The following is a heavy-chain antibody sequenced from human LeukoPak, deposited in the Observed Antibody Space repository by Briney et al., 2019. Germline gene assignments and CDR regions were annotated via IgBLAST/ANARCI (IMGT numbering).Heavy chain of an antibody. D-gene: IGHD3-10*01. J-gene: IGHJ3*01. CDR2: IYYTGIT. V-gene: IGHV4-59*01. Sequence: SETLSLTCTVLGGSISSYYRSWIRQPPGKGLEWIAYIYYTGITNYNPSLKSRVTISVDTSKNQFSLRLTCMTAADGAVYFCARTEGSGSSPFWGQGTMVTVSS. CDR1: GGSISSYY. CDR3: ARTEGSGSSPF.